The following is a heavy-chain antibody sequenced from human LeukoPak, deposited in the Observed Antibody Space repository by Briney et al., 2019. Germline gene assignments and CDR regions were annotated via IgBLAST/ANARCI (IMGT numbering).Heavy chain of an antibody. J-gene: IGHJ4*02. D-gene: IGHD3-10*01. Sequence: PGGSLRLSCAASGFTFSSYGMHWVRQAPGKGLEWVAVISYDGSNKYYADSVKGRFTISRDNSKNTLYLQMNSLRAEDTAVYYCAKAHYYGSGILDYWGQGTLVTVSS. CDR2: ISYDGSNK. CDR1: GFTFSSYG. CDR3: AKAHYYGSGILDY. V-gene: IGHV3-30*18.